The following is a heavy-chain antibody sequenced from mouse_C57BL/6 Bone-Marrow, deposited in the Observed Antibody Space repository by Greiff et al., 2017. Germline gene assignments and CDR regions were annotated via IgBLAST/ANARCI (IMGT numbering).Heavy chain of an antibody. CDR3: ASYYYGRPWFAY. J-gene: IGHJ3*01. V-gene: IGHV2-2*01. D-gene: IGHD1-1*01. CDR2: IWSGGST. Sequence: VQLQESGPGLVQPSQSLSITCTVSGFSLTSYGVHWVRQSPGKGLEWLGVIWSGGSTDYNAAFISRQSISTDNSKSQVFFKMNRQQADDTAIYYCASYYYGRPWFAYWCQGTLVTVSA. CDR1: GFSLTSYG.